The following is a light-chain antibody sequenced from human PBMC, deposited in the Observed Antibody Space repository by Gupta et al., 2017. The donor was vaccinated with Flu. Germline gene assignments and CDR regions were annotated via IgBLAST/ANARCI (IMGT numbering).Light chain of an antibody. CDR3: QAWGSGNGV. V-gene: IGLV3-1*01. J-gene: IGLJ3*02. CDR2: QDW. Sequence: FDLTQPPSVSVSPGQTASITCSADKLGDKYVCWYQQKAGQSPVMVIYQDWKRPSAIPERFSGSSSGNTATLTISGTEAVDEDDYYCQAWGSGNGVFGGGTKLTVL. CDR1: KLGDKY.